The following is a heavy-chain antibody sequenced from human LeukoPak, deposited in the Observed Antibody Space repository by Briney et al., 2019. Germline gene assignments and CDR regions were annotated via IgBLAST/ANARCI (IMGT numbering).Heavy chain of an antibody. CDR1: GFTFSSYG. D-gene: IGHD1-26*01. CDR3: ARVYSGSYHY. Sequence: GGSLRLSCAASGFTFSSYGMHWVRQAPGKGLEWVAVISYDGSNKYYADSVKGRFTISRDNAKNSLYLQMNSLRAEDTAVYYCARVYSGSYHYWGQGTLVTVSS. V-gene: IGHV3-30*03. CDR2: ISYDGSNK. J-gene: IGHJ4*02.